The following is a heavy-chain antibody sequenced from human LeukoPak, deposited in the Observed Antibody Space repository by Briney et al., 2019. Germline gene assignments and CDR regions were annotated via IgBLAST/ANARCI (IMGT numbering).Heavy chain of an antibody. CDR2: IYPGDSDT. V-gene: IGHV5-51*01. CDR1: GYSFTSYW. Sequence: GESLKISCKGSGYSFTSYWIGWVRQMPGKGLEWMGIIYPGDSDTRYSPSFQGQVTISADKSISTANLQWSSLKASDTAMYYCTRGARYCGGGTCYSPGYNWFDPWGQGTLVTVSS. J-gene: IGHJ5*02. CDR3: TRGARYCGGGTCYSPGYNWFDP. D-gene: IGHD2-15*01.